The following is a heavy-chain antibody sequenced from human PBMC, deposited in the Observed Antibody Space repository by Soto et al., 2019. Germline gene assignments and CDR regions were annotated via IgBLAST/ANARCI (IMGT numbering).Heavy chain of an antibody. CDR3: ARGGSYRVGQGYFDY. D-gene: IGHD1-26*01. J-gene: IGHJ4*02. CDR2: IIPSFGTA. Sequence: QVQLVQSGAEVKKPGSSVKVSCKASRGTFSSYAISWVRQAPGQGLEWMGGIIPSFGTANYAQKFQGRVTITADESTSTAYMELSSLRSEDTAVYYCARGGSYRVGQGYFDYWGQGTMVTVSA. V-gene: IGHV1-69*01. CDR1: RGTFSSYA.